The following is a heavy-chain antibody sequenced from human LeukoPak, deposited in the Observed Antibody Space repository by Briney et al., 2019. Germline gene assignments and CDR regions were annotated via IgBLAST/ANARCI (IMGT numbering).Heavy chain of an antibody. CDR1: GYTFTSYD. Sequence: ASVKVSCKAPGYTFTSYDINWVRQATGQGLEWMGWMNPNSGNTGYAQKFQGRVTMTRNTSISTAYMELSSLRSEDTAVYYCARGNYCDFWSGYLNIDPWGQGTLVTVSS. J-gene: IGHJ5*02. D-gene: IGHD3-3*01. V-gene: IGHV1-8*01. CDR2: MNPNSGNT. CDR3: ARGNYCDFWSGYLNIDP.